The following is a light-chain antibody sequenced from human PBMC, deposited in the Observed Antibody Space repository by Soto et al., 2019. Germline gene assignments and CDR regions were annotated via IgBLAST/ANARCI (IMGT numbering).Light chain of an antibody. CDR1: QAIRND. J-gene: IGKJ1*01. CDR3: LQDYTYPWT. V-gene: IGKV1-6*02. Sequence: AIQMTQSRSSLSASVGYGFTIAVLASQAIRNDLGWYQQKPGKAPNLLIFGASNLQAGVPVRFSASGSGTNFTLTISNLQPEDFASYYCLQDYTYPWTFGQGTKVDI. CDR2: GAS.